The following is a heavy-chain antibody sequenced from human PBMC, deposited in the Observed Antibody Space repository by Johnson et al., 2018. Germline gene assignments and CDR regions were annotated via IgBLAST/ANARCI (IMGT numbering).Heavy chain of an antibody. D-gene: IGHD2-2*01. CDR1: GFTFSSYS. CDR2: ISSSSSYI. CDR3: AREEYQLLFGTYYYGMDV. J-gene: IGHJ6*02. V-gene: IGHV3-21*01. Sequence: VQLVQSGGGLVKPGGSLRLSCAASGFTFSSYSMNWVRQAPGKGLEWVSSISSSSSYIYYADSVKGRFPIARDNAKNSRYLQMNSMRAEDTAVYYCAREEYQLLFGTYYYGMDVWGQGTTVTVSS.